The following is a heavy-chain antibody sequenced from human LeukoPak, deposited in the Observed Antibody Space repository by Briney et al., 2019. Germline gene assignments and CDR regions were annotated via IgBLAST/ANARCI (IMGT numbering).Heavy chain of an antibody. Sequence: ASVKVSCKASGYTFTGYYMHWVRQAPGQGLEWMGWINPNSGGTNYAQKFQGRVTMTRDTSISTAYMELSRLRSDDTAVYYCARESFHSDGRKYEQLADYWGQGTLVTVSS. CDR3: ARESFHSDGRKYEQLADY. D-gene: IGHD6-13*01. V-gene: IGHV1-2*02. CDR2: INPNSGGT. J-gene: IGHJ4*02. CDR1: GYTFTGYY.